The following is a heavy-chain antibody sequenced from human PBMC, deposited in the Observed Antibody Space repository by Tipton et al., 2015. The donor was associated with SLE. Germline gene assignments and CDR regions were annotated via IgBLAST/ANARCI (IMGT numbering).Heavy chain of an antibody. CDR1: GFTFSSYW. CDR2: INHSGST. V-gene: IGHV4-34*01. J-gene: IGHJ2*01. Sequence: LRLSCAASGFTFSSYWMSWVRQAPGKGLEWIGEINHSGSTNYNPSLKSRVTISVDTSKNQFSLKLSSVTAADTAVYYCARGPGRYFDLWGRGTLVTVSS. CDR3: ARGPGRYFDL.